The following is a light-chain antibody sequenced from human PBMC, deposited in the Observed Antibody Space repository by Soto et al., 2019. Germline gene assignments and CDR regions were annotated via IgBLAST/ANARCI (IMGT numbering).Light chain of an antibody. CDR3: QQYGGSYT. CDR2: GTS. CDR1: QSVSSSY. Sequence: EIVLTQSPGTLSLSPGERATLSCRASQSVSSSYLAWYQQKPGQAPRLLIYGTSSRATGTPHRFSGSGSGTDVTLTISRLEPEDFAVYYCQQYGGSYTFGQGTKLEIK. V-gene: IGKV3-20*01. J-gene: IGKJ2*01.